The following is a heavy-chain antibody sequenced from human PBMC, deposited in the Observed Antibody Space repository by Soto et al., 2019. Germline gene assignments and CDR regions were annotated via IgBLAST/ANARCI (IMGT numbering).Heavy chain of an antibody. V-gene: IGHV3-23*01. CDR2: ISGGGGTT. Sequence: PGGPLRVSSSASGLTFGYYAMSWGLQPPGTGLEWVSGISGGGGTTYYAASVKGRFTISRDNSKNTLYLQINSLRAEDTAVYYCAKQAGYSSDPFDYWGQGTLVTVSS. D-gene: IGHD6-19*01. CDR3: AKQAGYSSDPFDY. J-gene: IGHJ4*02. CDR1: GLTFGYYA.